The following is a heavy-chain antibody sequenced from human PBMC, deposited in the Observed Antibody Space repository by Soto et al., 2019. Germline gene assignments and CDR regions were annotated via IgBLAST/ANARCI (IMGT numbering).Heavy chain of an antibody. CDR2: ISSSSSYI. J-gene: IGHJ4*02. CDR1: GFTFSSYS. Sequence: GGSLRLSCAASGFTFSSYSMNWVRQAPGKGLEWVSSISSSSSYIYYADSVKGRFTISRDNAKNSLYLQMNSLRAEDTAVYYCARDLVSEPGSGFDYWGQGTLVTVSS. D-gene: IGHD2-2*01. CDR3: ARDLVSEPGSGFDY. V-gene: IGHV3-21*01.